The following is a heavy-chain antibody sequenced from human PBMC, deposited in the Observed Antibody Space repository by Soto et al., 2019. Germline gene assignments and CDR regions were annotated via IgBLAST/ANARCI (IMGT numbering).Heavy chain of an antibody. D-gene: IGHD3-9*01. V-gene: IGHV3-33*01. Sequence: GGSLRLSCAASGFTFSSYGMHWVRQAPGKGLEWVAVIWYDGSNKYYADSVKGRFTISRDNSKNTLYLQMNSLRAEDTAVYYCARGSYYDILTGYYPPDGMDVWGQGTTVTVSS. CDR1: GFTFSSYG. CDR3: ARGSYYDILTGYYPPDGMDV. J-gene: IGHJ6*02. CDR2: IWYDGSNK.